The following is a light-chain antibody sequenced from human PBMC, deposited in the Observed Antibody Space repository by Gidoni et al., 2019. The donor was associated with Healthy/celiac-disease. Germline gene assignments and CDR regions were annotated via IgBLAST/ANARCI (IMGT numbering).Light chain of an antibody. J-gene: IGKJ2*01. CDR3: QQSYSTPPYT. CDR2: AAS. V-gene: IGKV1-39*01. Sequence: DIQMTQSPSSLSASVGDRVTITCRASQSISRYLNWYQQKPGKAPKLLIYAASSLQSGVPSRFRGSGSGTDFTLTISSLQPEDFATYYCQQSYSTPPYTFGQGTKLEIK. CDR1: QSISRY.